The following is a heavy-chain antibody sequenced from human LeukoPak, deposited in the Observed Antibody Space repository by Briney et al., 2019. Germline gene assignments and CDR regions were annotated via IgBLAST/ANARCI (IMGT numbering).Heavy chain of an antibody. V-gene: IGHV2-70*11. J-gene: IGHJ4*02. CDR2: IDWDDDT. CDR3: ARMNRGNYFDY. CDR1: GFSLNASGMC. Sequence: SGPALVKPTQTLTLTCTFSGFSLNASGMCVSWIRQPPGKALEWLARIDWDDDTYYSPSLNTRLTISKDTSKNQVVLTMTNMDPVDTATYYCARMNRGNYFDYWGQGTLVTVSS. D-gene: IGHD7-27*01.